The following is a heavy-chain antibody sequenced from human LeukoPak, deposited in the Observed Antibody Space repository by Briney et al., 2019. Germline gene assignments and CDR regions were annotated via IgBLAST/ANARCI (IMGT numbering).Heavy chain of an antibody. Sequence: PGGSLRLSCAASRFTFSNAWMSWVRQAPGKGLEWVGRIKRKTDGGPTDYGAPVKGRFTISRDDSKNTLYLQMNSLKTEDTAVYYCTTDLYYDILTGYFFDYWGQGTLVTVSS. CDR3: TTDLYYDILTGYFFDY. D-gene: IGHD3-9*01. J-gene: IGHJ4*02. V-gene: IGHV3-15*01. CDR2: IKRKTDGGPT. CDR1: RFTFSNAW.